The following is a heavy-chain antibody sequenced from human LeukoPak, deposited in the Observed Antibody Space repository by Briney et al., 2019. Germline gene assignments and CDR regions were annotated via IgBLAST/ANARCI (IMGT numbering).Heavy chain of an antibody. D-gene: IGHD3-3*01. CDR2: INHSGST. V-gene: IGHV4-34*01. J-gene: IGHJ5*02. CDR1: GGSFSGYY. CDR3: ARGLFRVVPGGPFDP. Sequence: PSETLSLTCAVYGGSFSGYYWSWIRQPPGKGLEWIGEINHSGSTNYNPSLKSRVTISVDTSKNQFSLKLSSVTAADTAVYYCARGLFRVVPGGPFDPWGQGTLVTVSS.